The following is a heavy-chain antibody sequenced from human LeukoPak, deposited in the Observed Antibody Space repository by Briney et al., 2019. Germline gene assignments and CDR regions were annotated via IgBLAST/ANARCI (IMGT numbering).Heavy chain of an antibody. D-gene: IGHD4-17*01. CDR1: GSTFSIYG. CDR3: VRDSVTTGNLGH. Sequence: GGSLRLSCAASGSTFSIYGMHWVRQAPGKGLEWVAIIWYDGGNKYYADSVKGRFTISRDNSKDTLYLQMNSLRAEDTAPYYCVRDSVTTGNLGHWGQGTLVTVSS. CDR2: IWYDGGNK. J-gene: IGHJ4*02. V-gene: IGHV3-33*01.